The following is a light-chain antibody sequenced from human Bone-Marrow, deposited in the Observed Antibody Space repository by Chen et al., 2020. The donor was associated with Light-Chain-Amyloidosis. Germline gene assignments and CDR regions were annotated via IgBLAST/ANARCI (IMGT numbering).Light chain of an antibody. CDR3: SSFTSSNTWV. CDR1: SSDVGSYNR. CDR2: EVS. Sequence: QSALTQPASVSGSPGQSLTISCTGTSSDVGSYNRVSWYQQPPGTAPKLMIYEVSNRTSGVPDRFSGSKSGNTASLTISGLQAEDESDYYCSSFTSSNTWVFGGGTKLTVL. V-gene: IGLV2-18*02. J-gene: IGLJ3*02.